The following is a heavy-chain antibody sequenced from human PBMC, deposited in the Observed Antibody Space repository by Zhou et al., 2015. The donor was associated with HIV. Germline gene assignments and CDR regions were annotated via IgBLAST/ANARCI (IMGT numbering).Heavy chain of an antibody. CDR1: GFNLSDYS. Sequence: QVQLVESGGGLVKPRGSLRLSCTASGFNLSDYSMSWIRQAPGKELDWVSYVNGGGSTIYYSDSVKGRFIVSRDNTKNSLYLQMNILRADDTAVYFCATLNTAYNYFVSWGQGTRVTVSS. J-gene: IGHJ5*01. CDR2: VNGGGSTI. V-gene: IGHV3-11*01. CDR3: ATLNTAYNYFVS. D-gene: IGHD2-21*02.